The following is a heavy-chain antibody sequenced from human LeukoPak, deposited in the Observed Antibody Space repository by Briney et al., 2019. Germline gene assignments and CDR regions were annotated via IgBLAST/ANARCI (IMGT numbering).Heavy chain of an antibody. CDR1: GYSISSAYY. D-gene: IGHD3-22*01. J-gene: IGHJ4*02. CDR2: IYHSGST. Sequence: SETLSLTCTVSGYSISSAYYWGWTRQPPGKGLEWIGSIYHSGSTYYNPSLKSRVTISADTSKNQFSLRLSFVTAADTAVYYCAKEVVVVITTPTEAGFDYWGQGTLVTVSS. CDR3: AKEVVVVITTPTEAGFDY. V-gene: IGHV4-38-2*02.